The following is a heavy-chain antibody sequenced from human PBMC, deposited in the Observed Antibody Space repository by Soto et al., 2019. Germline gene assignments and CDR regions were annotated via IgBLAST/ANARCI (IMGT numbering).Heavy chain of an antibody. J-gene: IGHJ4*02. D-gene: IGHD3-10*01. CDR1: GGSISSSSYY. V-gene: IGHV4-39*01. Sequence: SETLSLTCTVSGGSISSSSYYWGWIRQPPGKGLEWIGSIYYSGSTYYNPSLKSRVTISVDTSKNQFSLKLSSVTAADTAVYYCARPYYYGSGSYYNVWGQGTLVTVSS. CDR3: ARPYYYGSGSYYNV. CDR2: IYYSGST.